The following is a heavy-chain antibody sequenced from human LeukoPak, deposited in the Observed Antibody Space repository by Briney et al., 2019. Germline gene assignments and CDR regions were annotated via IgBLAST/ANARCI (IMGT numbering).Heavy chain of an antibody. CDR3: ARGKYCGGDCYYYRSVRDAFDI. CDR2: INPNSGGT. D-gene: IGHD2-21*02. CDR1: GYTFTGYY. Sequence: ALVKVSCKASGYTFTGYYMHWVRQAPGQGLEWMGWINPNSGGTNYAQKFQGRVTMTRGTSISTAYMELSRLRSDDTAVYYCARGKYCGGDCYYYRSVRDAFDIWGQGTMVTVSS. J-gene: IGHJ3*02. V-gene: IGHV1-2*02.